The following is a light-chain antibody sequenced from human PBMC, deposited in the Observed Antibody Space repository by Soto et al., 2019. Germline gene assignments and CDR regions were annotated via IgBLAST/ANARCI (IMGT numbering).Light chain of an antibody. CDR1: QSVSSSS. CDR2: GAS. V-gene: IGKV3-20*01. Sequence: EIVLTQSPGTLSLSPRERATLSYRASQSVSSSSLAWYQQKPGQAPRLLIFGASSRATGIPDRFSGSGSGTDFTLTISRLEPEEFAVYYCQQYARSSTVGQGTKGDIK. J-gene: IGKJ1*01. CDR3: QQYARSST.